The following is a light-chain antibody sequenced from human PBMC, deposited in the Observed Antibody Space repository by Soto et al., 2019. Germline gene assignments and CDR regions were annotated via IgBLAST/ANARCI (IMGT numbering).Light chain of an antibody. CDR1: QSAISN. J-gene: IGKJ1*01. CDR2: GAS. CDR3: LQHYNFSWT. V-gene: IGKV3D-15*01. Sequence: EIVLTQSPGTLSLSPGERVTLSCRASQSAISNLAWYQQKPGQTPRLLIYGASSRATGVPDRFRGGGSGTHFTLTISSLQPEDFATYYCLQHYNFSWTFGQGTKVDNK.